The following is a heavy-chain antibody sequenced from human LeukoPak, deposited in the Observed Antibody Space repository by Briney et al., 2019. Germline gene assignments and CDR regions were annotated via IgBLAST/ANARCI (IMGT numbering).Heavy chain of an antibody. J-gene: IGHJ5*02. CDR3: ATLRLGELSLGFDP. CDR2: ISPYNGDR. V-gene: IGHV1-18*01. CDR1: GYTFTNYA. D-gene: IGHD3-16*02. Sequence: ASVKVSCKASGYTFTNYAITWVRQAPGQGPEWMGWISPYNGDRRDALKFQDRVTMTTDTSTTTAYMELRSLRSDDTAVYYCATLRLGELSLGFDPWGQGTLVTVSS.